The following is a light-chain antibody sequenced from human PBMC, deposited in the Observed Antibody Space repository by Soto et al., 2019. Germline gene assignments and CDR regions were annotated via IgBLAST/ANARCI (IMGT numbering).Light chain of an antibody. V-gene: IGLV2-14*01. CDR1: SSDVGGYNY. Sequence: QSALTQPASVSGSPGQSITISCTGTSSDVGGYNYVSWYHQHPGKAPKFMIYDVSNRPSGVSNRFSGSKSGNTASLTISGLQAEYEADYYCSSYTSSSTYVFGTGTKLTVL. J-gene: IGLJ1*01. CDR2: DVS. CDR3: SSYTSSSTYV.